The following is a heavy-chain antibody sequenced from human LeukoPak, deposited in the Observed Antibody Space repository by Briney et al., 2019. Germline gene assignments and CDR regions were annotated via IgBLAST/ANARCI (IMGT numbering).Heavy chain of an antibody. CDR1: GFTFSSYS. D-gene: IGHD3-22*01. CDR3: ARPKTYYYDSSGYSGPDAFDI. J-gene: IGHJ3*02. V-gene: IGHV3-21*01. CDR2: ISSSSYI. Sequence: TGGSLRLSCAASGFTFSSYSMNWVRQAPGKGLEWVSSISSSSYIYYADSVKGRFTISRDNAKNSLYLQMNSLRAEDTAVYYCARPKTYYYDSSGYSGPDAFDIWGRGTMVTVSS.